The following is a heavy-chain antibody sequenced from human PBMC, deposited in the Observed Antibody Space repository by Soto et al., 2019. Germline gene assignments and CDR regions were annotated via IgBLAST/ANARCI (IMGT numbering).Heavy chain of an antibody. CDR2: ISSASGDT. V-gene: IGHV1-3*01. CDR3: TRGGFSQYGMDV. CDR1: GDTFTAYS. J-gene: IGHJ6*02. Sequence: ASVKVSCKASGDTFTAYSLHWVRQAPGQGLEWMGWISSASGDTRYSQKFQGRLTLTRDTSASTTYMELGSLRSEDTAIYYCTRGGFSQYGMDVWGQGTTVTVSS. D-gene: IGHD5-12*01.